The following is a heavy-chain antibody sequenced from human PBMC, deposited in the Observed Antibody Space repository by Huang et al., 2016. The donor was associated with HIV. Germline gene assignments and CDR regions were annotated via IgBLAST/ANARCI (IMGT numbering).Heavy chain of an antibody. CDR2: IIPSFGTR. D-gene: IGHD3-16*01. Sequence: QVQLVQSGAEVRKPGSSVKVSCRASGGSFNNFGINWVRQAPGQGLEWMGGIIPSFGTRNDEQRVQGRVTITADETTGVVYMELSSLRSDDTAVYFCAKRGGAWGSPYAFDLWGPGTMVTVSS. V-gene: IGHV1-69*13. CDR1: GGSFNNFG. J-gene: IGHJ3*01. CDR3: AKRGGAWGSPYAFDL.